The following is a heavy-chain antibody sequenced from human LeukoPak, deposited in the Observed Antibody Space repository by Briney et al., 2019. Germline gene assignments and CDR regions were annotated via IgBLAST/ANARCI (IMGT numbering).Heavy chain of an antibody. CDR1: GGSISSGGYS. D-gene: IGHD3-16*01. V-gene: IGHV4-30-2*01. J-gene: IGHJ4*02. Sequence: PSQTLSPTCAVSGGSISSGGYSWSWIRQPPGKGLEWIGYIYHSGSTYYNPSLKSRVTISVDRSKNQFSLKLSSVTAADTAVYYCARAWGTFDYWGQGTLVTVSS. CDR2: IYHSGST. CDR3: ARAWGTFDY.